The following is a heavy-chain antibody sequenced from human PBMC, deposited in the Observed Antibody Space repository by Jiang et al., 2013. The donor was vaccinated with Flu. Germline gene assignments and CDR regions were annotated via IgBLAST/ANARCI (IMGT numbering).Heavy chain of an antibody. CDR1: GYIFANYA. V-gene: IGHV1-3*01. CDR2: INVGNIDT. Sequence: YGAEVKKPGASVKLSCKAFGYIFANYAIHWLRQAPGQRFEWMGWINVGNIDTKYSESFQGRVTITRDISATTVHMELNSLTSEDTAVYYCTRTGPPAVGTGEPPTSWGQG. CDR3: TRTGPPAVGTGEPPTS. J-gene: IGHJ1*01. D-gene: IGHD6-19*01.